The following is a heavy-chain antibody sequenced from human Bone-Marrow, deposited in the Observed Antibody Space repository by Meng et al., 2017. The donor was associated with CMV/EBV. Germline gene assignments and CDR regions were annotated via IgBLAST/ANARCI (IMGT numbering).Heavy chain of an antibody. D-gene: IGHD2-21*01. J-gene: IGHJ4*02. CDR2: IRGSGGST. CDR3: AKDGTYCGGDCYQGYFDY. Sequence: GGSLRLSCAASGFTFSSYEMNWVRQAPGKGLEWVSAIRGSGGSTYYADSVKGRFTISRDNSMNTLYLRMNSLRAEDTAVYHCAKDGTYCGGDCYQGYFDYWGQGTLVTVSS. CDR1: GFTFSSYE. V-gene: IGHV3-23*01.